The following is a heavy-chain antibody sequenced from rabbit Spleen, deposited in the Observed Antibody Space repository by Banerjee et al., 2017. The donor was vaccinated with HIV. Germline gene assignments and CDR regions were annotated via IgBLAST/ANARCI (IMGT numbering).Heavy chain of an antibody. Sequence: QEQLVESGGGLVQPGGSLKLSCKASGFDFSSYGVSWVRQAPGKGLEWIGYIDPIFGTTAYASWVNDRLTISKTSSTTVTLQMTSLTVADTATYFCARDAGSDAYIDGVFSLWGQGTLVTVS. D-gene: IGHD4-2*01. CDR2: IDPIFGTT. J-gene: IGHJ4*01. CDR3: ARDAGSDAYIDGVFSL. CDR1: GFDFSSYG. V-gene: IGHV1S39*01.